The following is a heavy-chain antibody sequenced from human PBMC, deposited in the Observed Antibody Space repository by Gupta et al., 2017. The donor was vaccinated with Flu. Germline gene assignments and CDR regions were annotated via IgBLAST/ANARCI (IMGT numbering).Heavy chain of an antibody. D-gene: IGHD6-6*01. Sequence: GRFTISRDNSNNTLYLQMNSLRAEDTAVYYCARGQLVRGYYYYYMDVWGKGSTVTVS. J-gene: IGHJ6*03. CDR3: ARGQLVRGYYYYYMDV. V-gene: IGHV3-30*07.